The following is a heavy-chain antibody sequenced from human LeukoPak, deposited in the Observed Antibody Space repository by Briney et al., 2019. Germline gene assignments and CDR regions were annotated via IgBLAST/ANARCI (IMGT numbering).Heavy chain of an antibody. J-gene: IGHJ4*02. V-gene: IGHV3-15*01. CDR1: GFTFSNAW. CDR2: IKSKTDGGTT. D-gene: IGHD2-21*02. Sequence: GGSLRLSCAASGFTFSNAWMSWVRQSPGKGLEWVGRIKSKTDGGTTDYAAPVNGRITISRDDSKNTLYLQMNSLRAEDTAVYYCARGLEYCGGDCYSAKLTMSPDYWGQGTLVTVSS. CDR3: ARGLEYCGGDCYSAKLTMSPDY.